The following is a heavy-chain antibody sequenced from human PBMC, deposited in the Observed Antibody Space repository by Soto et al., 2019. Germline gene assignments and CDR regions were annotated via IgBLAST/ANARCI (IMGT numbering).Heavy chain of an antibody. D-gene: IGHD3-3*01. CDR3: AKDRKYFYDFGSGYDA. V-gene: IGHV3-23*01. J-gene: IGHJ5*02. CDR1: GFSFSNYA. Sequence: EVHLLQSGGGFVQPGGSLRLSCAASGFSFSNYAMTWVRQAPGKGLEWVSGISVSGGLTNYADSVKGRFTISRDYSKNTVSLQMNSLRVDDTAVYFCAKDRKYFYDFGSGYDAWGQGTLVTVSS. CDR2: ISVSGGLT.